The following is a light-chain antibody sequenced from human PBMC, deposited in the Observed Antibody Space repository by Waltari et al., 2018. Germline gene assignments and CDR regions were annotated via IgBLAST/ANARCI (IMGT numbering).Light chain of an antibody. CDR2: GAS. CDR1: LGISSN. CDR3: QDYDSLPVT. V-gene: IGKV3-20*01. J-gene: IGKJ1*01. Sequence: VRQSGGPRSFPLGGKATRSCRPSLGISSNFAWYQPNPGQAARLLIYGASNRATGIPARFSGSGSGTDFSLTISGLEPEDSAVYYCQDYDSLPVTFGQGTKVEIK.